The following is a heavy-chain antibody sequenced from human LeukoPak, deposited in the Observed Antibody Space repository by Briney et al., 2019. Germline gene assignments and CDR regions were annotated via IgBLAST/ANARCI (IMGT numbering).Heavy chain of an antibody. D-gene: IGHD2-15*01. Sequence: GRSLRLSCAASGFTFSSYAMHWVRQAPGKGLEWVAVISYDGSNKYYADSVKGRFTISRDNSKNTLYLQMNSLRAEDTAVYYCALWGYCSGGSCYSRSNYYYYYMDVWGKGTTVTVSS. CDR1: GFTFSSYA. CDR3: ALWGYCSGGSCYSRSNYYYYYMDV. J-gene: IGHJ6*03. V-gene: IGHV3-30*04. CDR2: ISYDGSNK.